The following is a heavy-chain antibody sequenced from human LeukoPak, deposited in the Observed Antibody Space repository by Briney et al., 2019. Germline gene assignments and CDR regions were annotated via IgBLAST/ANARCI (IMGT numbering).Heavy chain of an antibody. J-gene: IGHJ4*02. D-gene: IGHD6-19*01. Sequence: GGSLRLSCAVSGFTFSDHYMDWVRQAPGKGLEWVANIKEDGSWKHYAVSVQGRFTISRDNAKNSLYLQMNSLRAEDTAVYYCARDRGWYHADSWGQGTLVTVSS. V-gene: IGHV3-7*01. CDR1: GFTFSDHY. CDR3: ARDRGWYHADS. CDR2: IKEDGSWK.